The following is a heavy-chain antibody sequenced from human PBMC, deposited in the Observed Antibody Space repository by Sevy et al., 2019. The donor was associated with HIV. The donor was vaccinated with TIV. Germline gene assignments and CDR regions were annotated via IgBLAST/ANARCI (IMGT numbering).Heavy chain of an antibody. CDR1: GFTFDDYA. Sequence: GGSLRLSCAASGFTFDDYAMHWVRQAPGKGLEWVSSISWSSGSIGYADSVKGRFTISRDNTKNSLYLQMNSLRAEETALYYCAKGNPSIAVAGTEGMDVWGQGTTVTVSS. V-gene: IGHV3-9*01. CDR3: AKGNPSIAVAGTEGMDV. D-gene: IGHD6-19*01. J-gene: IGHJ6*02. CDR2: ISWSSGSI.